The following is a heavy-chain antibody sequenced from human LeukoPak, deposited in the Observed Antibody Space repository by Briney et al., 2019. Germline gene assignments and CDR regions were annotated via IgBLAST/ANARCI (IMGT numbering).Heavy chain of an antibody. V-gene: IGHV3-48*01. J-gene: IGHJ3*01. Sequence: GGSLRLSCAASGFTFSDCSMNWVRQAPGEGLEWISYISSSSSHIYYADSVKGRFTISRDNSKKSLYMQMNSLRAEDTAVYYCVRVGGAFDLWGEGTRVSVSS. CDR3: VRVGGAFDL. CDR2: ISSSSSHI. D-gene: IGHD3-16*01. CDR1: GFTFSDCS.